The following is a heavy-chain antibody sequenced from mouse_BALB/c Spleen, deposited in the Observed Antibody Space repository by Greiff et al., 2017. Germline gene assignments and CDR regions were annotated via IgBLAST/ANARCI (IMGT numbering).Heavy chain of an antibody. Sequence: QVQLQQSGPGLVQPSQSLSITCTVSGFSLTSYGVHWVRQSPGKGLEWLGVIWSGGSTDYNAAFISRLSISKDNSKSQVFFKMNSLQANDTAIYYCARNPYDYGAMDYWGQGTSVTVSS. CDR2: IWSGGST. V-gene: IGHV2-2*02. CDR3: ARNPYDYGAMDY. CDR1: GFSLTSYG. J-gene: IGHJ4*01. D-gene: IGHD2-4*01.